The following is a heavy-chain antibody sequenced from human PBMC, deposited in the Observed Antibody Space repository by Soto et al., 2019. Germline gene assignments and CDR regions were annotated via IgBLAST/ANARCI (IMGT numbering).Heavy chain of an antibody. V-gene: IGHV4-39*01. CDR1: GGSISSSSYY. D-gene: IGHD6-19*01. Sequence: PSETLSLTCTVSGGSISSSSYYWGWIRQPPGKGLEWIGSIYYSGSTYYNPSLKSRVTISVDTSKNQFSLKLSSVTAADTAVYYCASPSEAVAGGAGYYYYGRDVWGKGTRVTVSS. CDR2: IYYSGST. CDR3: ASPSEAVAGGAGYYYYGRDV. J-gene: IGHJ6*04.